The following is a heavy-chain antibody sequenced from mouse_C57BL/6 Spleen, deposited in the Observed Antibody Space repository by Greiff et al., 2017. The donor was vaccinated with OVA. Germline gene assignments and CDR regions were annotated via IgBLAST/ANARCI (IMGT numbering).Heavy chain of an antibody. CDR2: INPSNGGT. CDR1: GYTFTSYW. CDR3: ARWGLYDGYLYFDV. D-gene: IGHD2-3*01. Sequence: QVQLQQPGTELVKPGASVKLSCKASGYTFTSYWMHWVKQRPGQGLEWIGNINPSNGGTNYNAKFKSKATLTVDKSSSTAYMQLSSLTSEDSAVYYCARWGLYDGYLYFDVWGTGTTVTVSS. J-gene: IGHJ1*03. V-gene: IGHV1-53*01.